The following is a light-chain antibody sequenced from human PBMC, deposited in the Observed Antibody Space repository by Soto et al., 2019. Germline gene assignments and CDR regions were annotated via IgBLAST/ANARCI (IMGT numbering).Light chain of an antibody. Sequence: SSELTQPHSVSVSPGQTARITCSGDALPNQYAYWYQQKPGQAPVLVIYKDSERPSGIPERFSGSSSGTTVTLTVSGVQAEDEADYYCQSADSSGTYVFGTGTKLTVL. CDR1: ALPNQY. J-gene: IGLJ1*01. V-gene: IGLV3-25*03. CDR2: KDS. CDR3: QSADSSGTYV.